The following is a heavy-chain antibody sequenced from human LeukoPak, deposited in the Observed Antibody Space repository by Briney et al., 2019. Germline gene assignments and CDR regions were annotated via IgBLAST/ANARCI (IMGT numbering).Heavy chain of an antibody. V-gene: IGHV3-7*01. CDR1: GFTLSSYW. CDR2: IKEDGSEK. D-gene: IGHD2-15*01. Sequence: PGGSLRLSCAASGFTLSSYWMSWVRQAPGKGLEWVANIKEDGSEKYYVDSVKGRFTISRDNAKNSLYLHMNSLTAEDTAMYYCARDPTPRYCSGGSCYTHYGMDVWGQGTTVTVSS. CDR3: ARDPTPRYCSGGSCYTHYGMDV. J-gene: IGHJ6*02.